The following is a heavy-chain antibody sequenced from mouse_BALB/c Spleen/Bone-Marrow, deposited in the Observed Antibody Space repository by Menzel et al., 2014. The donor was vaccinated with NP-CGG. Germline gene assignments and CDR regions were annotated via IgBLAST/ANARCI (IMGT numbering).Heavy chain of an antibody. CDR3: VRPHYYGSSYRYAMDY. D-gene: IGHD1-1*01. V-gene: IGHV10-1*02. J-gene: IGHJ4*01. CDR1: GFTFNTYA. Sequence: EVKLVESGGGLVQPKGSLKLSCVASGFTFNTYAMNWVRQAPGKGLEWVARIRSKSNNYATYYADSVKDRFTISRDDSQSMLYLQMNNLKTEDTAMYYCVRPHYYGSSYRYAMDYWGQGTSVTVSS. CDR2: IRSKSNNYAT.